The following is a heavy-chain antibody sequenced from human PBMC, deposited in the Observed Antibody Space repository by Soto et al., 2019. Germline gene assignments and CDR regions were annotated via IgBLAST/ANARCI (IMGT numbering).Heavy chain of an antibody. CDR3: ARECPAPYYYYGMDV. Sequence: QVQLVQCGGEVKKPGASVKVSCKTSGYSFTTYGISWVRQAPGQGLEWMGWISAYNGYTNYAQKLQDRVTMTTDTATSTAYMELRSLRSDDTAVYYCARECPAPYYYYGMDVWGQGSTVTVSS. J-gene: IGHJ6*02. V-gene: IGHV1-18*01. CDR2: ISAYNGYT. CDR1: GYSFTTYG.